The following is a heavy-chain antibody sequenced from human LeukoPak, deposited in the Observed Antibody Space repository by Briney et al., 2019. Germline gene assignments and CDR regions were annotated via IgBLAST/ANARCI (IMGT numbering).Heavy chain of an antibody. J-gene: IGHJ5*01. D-gene: IGHD6-19*01. CDR1: GFTFSDYA. Sequence: GGSLRLSCAASGFTFSDYAMHWVRQAPGKGLEYVSSISNNGGSTYYANSVKGRFTISRDNSKSTLFLQMGRLRDEDMAVYYCAKTQQWLATGGRYWFDSWGQGTLVTVSS. CDR2: ISNNGGST. CDR3: AKTQQWLATGGRYWFDS. V-gene: IGHV3-64*01.